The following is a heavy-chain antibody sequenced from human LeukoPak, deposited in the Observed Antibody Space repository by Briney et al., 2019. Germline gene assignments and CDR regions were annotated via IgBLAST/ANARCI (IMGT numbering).Heavy chain of an antibody. J-gene: IGHJ4*02. CDR3: ARVSPSYYYDSSGYCNFDY. D-gene: IGHD3-22*01. V-gene: IGHV4-34*01. Sequence: SETLSLTCAVYGGSFSGYYWSWIRQPPGKGLEWIGEINHSGSTNYNPSLKSRVTVSVDTSKNQFSLKLSSVTAADTAVYYCARVSPSYYYDSSGYCNFDYWGQGTLVTVSS. CDR1: GGSFSGYY. CDR2: INHSGST.